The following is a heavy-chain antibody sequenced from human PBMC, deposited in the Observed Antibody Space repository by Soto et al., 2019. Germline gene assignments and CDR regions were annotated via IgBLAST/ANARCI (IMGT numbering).Heavy chain of an antibody. CDR2: ASYDGSYK. D-gene: IGHD5-12*01. CDR3: AQERSVGATTPDFDY. Sequence: QVQLVESGGGVVQPGRSLRLSCAASGFTFSSFGMHWVRQAPGKGLEWVAVASYDGSYKYYADSVKGRFTISRDNSKNTLYLQMNSLRAEDTAVYYCAQERSVGATTPDFDYWGQGTLVTVSS. J-gene: IGHJ4*02. V-gene: IGHV3-30*18. CDR1: GFTFSSFG.